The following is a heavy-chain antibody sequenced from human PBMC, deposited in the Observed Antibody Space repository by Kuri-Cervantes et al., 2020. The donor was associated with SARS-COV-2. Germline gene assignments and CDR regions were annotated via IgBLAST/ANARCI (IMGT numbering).Heavy chain of an antibody. CDR3: ARGPEEYYYDSSGYYY. D-gene: IGHD3-22*01. Sequence: SETLSLTCTVSGGSISSYYWSWIRQPPGKGLEWIGYIYYSGSTNYNPSLKSRVTISVGTSKNQFSLKLSSVTAADTAVYYCARGPEEYYYDSSGYYYWGQGTLVTVSS. CDR2: IYYSGST. V-gene: IGHV4-59*12. J-gene: IGHJ4*02. CDR1: GGSISSYY.